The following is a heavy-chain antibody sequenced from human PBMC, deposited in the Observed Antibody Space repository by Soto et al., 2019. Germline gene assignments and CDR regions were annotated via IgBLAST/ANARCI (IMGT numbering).Heavy chain of an antibody. CDR2: ISISGGTI. CDR1: GFTFSSYE. J-gene: IGHJ6*02. V-gene: IGHV3-48*03. Sequence: GGSLRLSCAASGFTFSSYELNWVRQAPGKGLEWVSYISISGGTIYYADSVKGRVTISRDNAKNSLYLQMNSLRAEDTAVYYCARDLLRGVIRTGPYYYGMDVWGQGTTVTVSS. D-gene: IGHD3-10*01. CDR3: ARDLLRGVIRTGPYYYGMDV.